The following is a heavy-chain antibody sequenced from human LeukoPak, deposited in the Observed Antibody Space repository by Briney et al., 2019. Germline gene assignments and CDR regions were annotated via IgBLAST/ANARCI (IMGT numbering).Heavy chain of an antibody. CDR3: ARGFGVVTAYNWLDP. J-gene: IGHJ5*02. CDR2: INHSGST. Sequence: PSETLSLTCAVYGGSFSGYYWSWVRPPPGKGLEWIGEINHSGSTNYNPSLKSRVTISVDTPKNQFSLKLSSLTAADTAVYYCARGFGVVTAYNWLDPWGQGTLVTVPS. V-gene: IGHV4-34*01. D-gene: IGHD3-3*01. CDR1: GGSFSGYY.